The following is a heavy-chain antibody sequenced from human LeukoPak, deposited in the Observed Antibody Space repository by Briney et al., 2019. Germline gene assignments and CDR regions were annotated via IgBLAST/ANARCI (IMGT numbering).Heavy chain of an antibody. D-gene: IGHD6-19*01. V-gene: IGHV4-59*01. CDR2: IYYSGST. CDR3: AGSPLNDAFDI. CDR1: GGSISSYY. Sequence: PSETLSLTCTVSGGSISSYYWSWNRQPPGKGLEWIGYIYYSGSTNYNPSLKSRVTISVDTSKNQFSLKLSSVTAADTAVYYCAGSPLNDAFDIWGQGTMVTVSS. J-gene: IGHJ3*02.